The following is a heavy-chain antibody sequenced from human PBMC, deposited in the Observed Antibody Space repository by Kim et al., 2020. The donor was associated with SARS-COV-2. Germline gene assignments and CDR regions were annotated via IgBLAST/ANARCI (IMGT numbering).Heavy chain of an antibody. D-gene: IGHD2-15*01. V-gene: IGHV4-34*01. CDR2: INHSGST. Sequence: SETLSLTCAVYGGSFSGYYWSWIRQPPGKGLEWIGEINHSGSTNYNPSLKSRVTIPVDTSKNQFSLKLSSVTAADTAVYYCARDVVDIVVVVAVNGAFDIWGQGTMVTVSS. J-gene: IGHJ3*02. CDR3: ARDVVDIVVVVAVNGAFDI. CDR1: GGSFSGYY.